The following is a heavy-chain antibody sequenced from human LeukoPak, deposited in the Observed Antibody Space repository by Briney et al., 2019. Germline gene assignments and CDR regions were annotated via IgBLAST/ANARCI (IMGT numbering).Heavy chain of an antibody. V-gene: IGHV3-49*03. D-gene: IGHD6-19*01. CDR1: GFTFGDYA. CDR2: IRSKAYGGTT. Sequence: PGRSLRLSCTASGFTFGDYAMSWFRQAPGKGLEWVGFIRSKAYGGTTEYAASVKGRFTISRDDYKSIDHLQMNSLKNEEKAVYYCTRDGDSSGLYFDYWGQGTLVNVSS. CDR3: TRDGDSSGLYFDY. J-gene: IGHJ4*02.